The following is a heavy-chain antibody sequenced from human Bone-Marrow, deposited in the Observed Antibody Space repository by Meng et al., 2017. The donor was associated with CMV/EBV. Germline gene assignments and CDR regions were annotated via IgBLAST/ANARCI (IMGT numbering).Heavy chain of an antibody. V-gene: IGHV4-59*01. CDR3: AREPAKKGPYGMDV. CDR2: IHYSGTT. J-gene: IGHJ6*02. CDR1: GGSMSSYY. D-gene: IGHD1-14*01. Sequence: GSLRLSCRVSGGSMSSYYWTWIRHSPGEGLEWIGWIHYSGTTSFNPSLKSRVAISIDTSKNQFSLKLSSVTAADTAVYYCAREPAKKGPYGMDVWGQGTTVTVSS.